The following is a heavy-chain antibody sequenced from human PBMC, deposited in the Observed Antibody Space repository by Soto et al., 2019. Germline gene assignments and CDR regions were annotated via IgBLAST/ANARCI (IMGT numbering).Heavy chain of an antibody. D-gene: IGHD5-12*01. CDR3: AKPRGYDLPGVYYYYYMDV. CDR2: ISGSGGST. Sequence: HPGGSLRLSCAASGFTFSSYAMSWVRQAPGKGLEWVSAISGSGGSTYYADSVKGRFTISRDNSKNTLYLQMNSLRAEDTAVYYCAKPRGYDLPGVYYYYYMDVWGKGTTVTVSS. CDR1: GFTFSSYA. V-gene: IGHV3-23*01. J-gene: IGHJ6*03.